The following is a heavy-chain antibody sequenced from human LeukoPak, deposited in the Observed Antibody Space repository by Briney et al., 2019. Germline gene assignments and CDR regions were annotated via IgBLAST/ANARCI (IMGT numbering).Heavy chain of an antibody. CDR3: ARTSGGNSDY. D-gene: IGHD4-23*01. Sequence: SETLSLTCAVSGYSISSGYYWGWIRQPPGKGLEWIGSIYHSGSTYYNPSLESRVTISVDTSKNQFSLKLSSVTAADTAVYYCARTSGGNSDYWGQGTLVTVSS. J-gene: IGHJ4*02. V-gene: IGHV4-38-2*01. CDR1: GYSISSGYY. CDR2: IYHSGST.